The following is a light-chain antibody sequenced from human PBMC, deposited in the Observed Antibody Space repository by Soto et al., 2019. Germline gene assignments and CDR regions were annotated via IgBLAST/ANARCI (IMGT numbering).Light chain of an antibody. CDR3: SASAGSSTL. J-gene: IGLJ2*01. V-gene: IGLV2-8*01. CDR2: EVS. CDR1: SSDVGRYNY. Sequence: QSVLTQPPSASGSLGQSVTIACTGTSSDVGRYNYVSWYQQHPGKAPKLMIYEVSKRPSGVPDRFSGSKSGNTASLTVSGLQADDDADYYCSASAGSSTLFGGGTKLTVL.